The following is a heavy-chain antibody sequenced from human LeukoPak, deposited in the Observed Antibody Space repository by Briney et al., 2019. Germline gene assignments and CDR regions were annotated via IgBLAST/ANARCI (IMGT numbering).Heavy chain of an antibody. CDR3: ARGGVVVPARNSRIDY. J-gene: IGHJ4*02. Sequence: SETLSLTCAVCGGSFSGYYWSWIRQPPGKGLEWIGEINHSGSTNYNPSLKSRVTISVDTSKNQFSLKLSSVTAADTAVYYCARGGVVVPARNSRIDYWGQGTLVTVSS. CDR1: GGSFSGYY. CDR2: INHSGST. D-gene: IGHD2-2*01. V-gene: IGHV4-34*01.